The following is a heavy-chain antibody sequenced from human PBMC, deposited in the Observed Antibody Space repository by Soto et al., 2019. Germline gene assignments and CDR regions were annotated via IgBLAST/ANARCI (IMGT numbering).Heavy chain of an antibody. V-gene: IGHV6-1*01. CDR2: TYYMSKWYN. Sequence: SETLSLTCAISGDSVSSNSAAWNWIRQSPSRGLEWLGRTYYMSKWYNDYAHSVKSRITINPDTSKNQFSLQLNSVTPEDTAVYYCARCRSKTYNPCDPWGQGTLVTVCS. CDR1: GDSVSSNSAA. J-gene: IGHJ5*02. CDR3: ARCRSKTYNPCDP.